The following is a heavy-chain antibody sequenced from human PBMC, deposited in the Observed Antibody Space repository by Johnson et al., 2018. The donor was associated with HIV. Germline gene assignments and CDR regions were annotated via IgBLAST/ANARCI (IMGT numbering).Heavy chain of an antibody. J-gene: IGHJ3*02. CDR3: AKDLSSGWYHAFDI. V-gene: IGHV3-30*02. D-gene: IGHD6-19*01. Sequence: QVQLVESGGGVVQPGRSLRLSCAASGFTFSSYGMHWVRQAPGEGLEWVAFIHYDGNNKYYADSVKGRFTISRDNSKNTLYLQMNSLRAEDTAVYYCAKDLSSGWYHAFDIWGQGTMVTVSS. CDR1: GFTFSSYG. CDR2: IHYDGNNK.